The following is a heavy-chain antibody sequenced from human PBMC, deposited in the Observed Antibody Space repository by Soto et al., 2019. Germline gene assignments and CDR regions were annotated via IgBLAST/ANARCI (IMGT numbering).Heavy chain of an antibody. Sequence: QLQLQESGPGLLKPSQTLSLNCSVSGDSISSGGLSWNWLRQSPGKGLEWIGYIYYPGLTYYNPSLKSGVSMSLDSSENQVSLSLSSVTAADSAVYYCARGKRSKTATAGTGWFDPWGPGTLVTVSS. CDR1: GDSISSGGLS. J-gene: IGHJ5*02. CDR3: ARGKRSKTATAGTGWFDP. CDR2: IYYPGLT. D-gene: IGHD6-13*01. V-gene: IGHV4-30-2*06.